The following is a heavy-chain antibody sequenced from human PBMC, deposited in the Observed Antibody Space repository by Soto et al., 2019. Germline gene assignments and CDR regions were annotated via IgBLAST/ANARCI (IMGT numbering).Heavy chain of an antibody. CDR2: INPDNANT. Sequence: QVQLVQSGAEVKKPGASVKISCEASGYTFISRALHWVRQAPGQRLEWMGWINPDNANTKYSQDFQGRVTFTWDTSATTAYMELSSLRSEDTAVYFCATDTGSGHYCDYWGQGTLGTVSS. CDR1: GYTFISRA. D-gene: IGHD2-15*01. J-gene: IGHJ4*02. V-gene: IGHV1-3*01. CDR3: ATDTGSGHYCDY.